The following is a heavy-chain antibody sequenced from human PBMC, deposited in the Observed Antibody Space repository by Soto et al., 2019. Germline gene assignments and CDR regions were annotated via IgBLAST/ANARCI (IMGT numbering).Heavy chain of an antibody. Sequence: GASVKVSCKASGDSFSSHGISWVRQAPGQGLEWMGGFIPVFGTANYVYKFRDRLTLTADESTVTAYMELTNLRPEDTAIYYCARGPFRPSAMDVWGQGTTVTVSS. J-gene: IGHJ6*02. CDR1: GDSFSSHG. V-gene: IGHV1-69*13. CDR3: ARGPFRPSAMDV. CDR2: FIPVFGTA. D-gene: IGHD3-10*01.